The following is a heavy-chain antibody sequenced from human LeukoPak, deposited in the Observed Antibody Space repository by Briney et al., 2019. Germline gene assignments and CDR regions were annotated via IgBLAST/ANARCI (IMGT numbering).Heavy chain of an antibody. CDR1: GFTPSRDT. Sequence: GASLRHSCAASGFTPSRDTMRWGSEALRKGLWWVSAISGSGGSTYYADSVKGRFTISRDNAKNTRYLQMNSLRAEDTAVYYCAKDKGSGYPYYFDYWGQGTLVTVSS. D-gene: IGHD3-22*01. V-gene: IGHV3-23*01. CDR2: ISGSGGST. CDR3: AKDKGSGYPYYFDY. J-gene: IGHJ4*02.